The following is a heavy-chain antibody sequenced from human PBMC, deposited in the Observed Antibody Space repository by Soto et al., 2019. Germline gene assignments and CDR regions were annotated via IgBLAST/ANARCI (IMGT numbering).Heavy chain of an antibody. CDR1: GYTFTGYY. V-gene: IGHV1-2*02. Sequence: RASVKVSCKASGYTFTGYYMHWVRQAPGQGLEWMGWINPNSGGTNYAQKFQGRVTMTRDTSISTAYMELSRLRSDDTAVYYCAREAYDILTGSPHGMDVWGQGTTVTVSS. D-gene: IGHD3-9*01. CDR3: AREAYDILTGSPHGMDV. J-gene: IGHJ6*02. CDR2: INPNSGGT.